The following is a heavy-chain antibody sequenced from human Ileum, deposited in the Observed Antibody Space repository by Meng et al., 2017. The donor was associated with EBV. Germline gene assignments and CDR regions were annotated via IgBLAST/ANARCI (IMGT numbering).Heavy chain of an antibody. D-gene: IGHD3-22*01. CDR2: IYYSGST. J-gene: IGHJ4*02. CDR3: ARNVPGTSAYYD. CDR1: GYYISSTNW. V-gene: IGHV4-28*01. Sequence: LTEVAPTLVKPPHTLSLTCAVSGYYISSTNWWGWIRQHQGKGLEWIGYIYYSGSTSYNPSLKSRVTMSVDTSKNQFSLNLNSVTAVDTAVYYCARNVPGTSAYYDWGQGTLVTVSS.